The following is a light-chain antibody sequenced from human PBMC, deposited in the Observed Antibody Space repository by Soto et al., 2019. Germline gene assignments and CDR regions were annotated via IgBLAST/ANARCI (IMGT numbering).Light chain of an antibody. CDR2: KAS. CDR3: QQYNSYWT. V-gene: IGKV1-5*03. Sequence: DIQMTQSPSTLSASVGDSVTITCRASQSISSWLAWYQQKPGKAPKLLIYKASSLDSGVPSRFSGSGSGTDFTLSISSLQPDDSATYYCQQYNSYWTFGQGTKVEIK. CDR1: QSISSW. J-gene: IGKJ1*01.